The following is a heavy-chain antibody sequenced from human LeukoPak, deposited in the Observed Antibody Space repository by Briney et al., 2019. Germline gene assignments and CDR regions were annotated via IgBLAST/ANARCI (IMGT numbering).Heavy chain of an antibody. D-gene: IGHD1-14*01. V-gene: IGHV3-33*06. CDR2: IWYDGSNK. CDR3: AKAGDYYYYYMDV. Sequence: GRSLRLSCAASGFTFSSYGMHWVRQAPGKGLEWVAVIWYDGSNKYYADSVKGRFTISRDNSKNTLCLQMNSLRAEDTAVYYCAKAGDYYYYYMDVWGKGTTVTVSS. J-gene: IGHJ6*03. CDR1: GFTFSSYG.